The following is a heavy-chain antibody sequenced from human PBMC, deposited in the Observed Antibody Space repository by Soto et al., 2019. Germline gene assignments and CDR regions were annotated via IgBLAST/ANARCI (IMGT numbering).Heavy chain of an antibody. CDR3: ASTRYSGGYFFEC. D-gene: IGHD1-26*01. CDR2: IHNSVST. V-gene: IGHV4-30-4*01. Sequence: PSETLSFTCTVSVGSISSGYYYWSWILHPPGKGLEWIAYIHNSVSTDYNPSLKSRVTISVDTSKNQFSLELSSVTSSDTAMYYCASTRYSGGYFFECWGNGILVTVSS. CDR1: VGSISSGYYY. J-gene: IGHJ4*01.